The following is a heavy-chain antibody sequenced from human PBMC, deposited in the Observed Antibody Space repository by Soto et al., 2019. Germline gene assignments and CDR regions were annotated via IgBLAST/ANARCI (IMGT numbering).Heavy chain of an antibody. CDR2: ITGSGDTI. D-gene: IGHD2-2*01. J-gene: IGHJ5*02. CDR3: ARVGCSASCFSDWFDP. V-gene: IGHV3-11*01. Sequence: QVHLVESGGGLVKPGGSLRLSCAASGFTFSDYYMHWIWQAPGKGLEWVSYITGSGDTIHYADSVQGRFTISRDNAKSTLYLQMSSLRAEDTAVYYCARVGCSASCFSDWFDPWGQGTLVTVSS. CDR1: GFTFSDYY.